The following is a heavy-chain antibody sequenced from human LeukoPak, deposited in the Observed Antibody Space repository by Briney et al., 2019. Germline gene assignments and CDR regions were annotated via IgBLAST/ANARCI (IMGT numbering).Heavy chain of an antibody. V-gene: IGHV4-39*02. CDR3: ARSSGTGTFSY. CDR1: GDSISRSTYY. Sequence: SETLSLTCTVSGDSISRSTYYWAWIRQPPGKGPEWIGSVYYGRSPYFNPSLESRATISVDTSKNHFSLKMSSVTAADTAVYYCARSSGTGTFSYWGQGTLVTVSS. D-gene: IGHD6-25*01. CDR2: VYYGRSP. J-gene: IGHJ4*02.